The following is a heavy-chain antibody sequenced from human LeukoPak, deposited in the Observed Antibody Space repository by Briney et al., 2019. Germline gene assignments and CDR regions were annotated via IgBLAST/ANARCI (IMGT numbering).Heavy chain of an antibody. D-gene: IGHD3-22*01. CDR2: IWYDGSNK. V-gene: IGHV3-33*08. Sequence: GGSLRLSCAASGFTFSSYGMHWVRQAQGKGLEWVAVIWYDGSNKYYADSVKGRFTISRDNSKNTLYLQMNSLRAEDTAVYYCARGSNYYDSSGYYFDYWGQGTLVTVSS. CDR3: ARGSNYYDSSGYYFDY. J-gene: IGHJ4*02. CDR1: GFTFSSYG.